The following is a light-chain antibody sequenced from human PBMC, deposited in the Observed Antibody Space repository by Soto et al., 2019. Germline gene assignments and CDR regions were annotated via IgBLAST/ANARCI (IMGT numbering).Light chain of an antibody. CDR1: QSVSRY. Sequence: EIVLTQLQATLSFAPGERATLSSRPSQSVSRYLAWYQQKPGQAPRLLIYGASSRATGIPDRFSGSGSGTDFTLTISRLEPEDFAVYYCQQYNRSPPGTFGQGTKVDI. J-gene: IGKJ1*01. CDR3: QQYNRSPPGT. CDR2: GAS. V-gene: IGKV3-20*01.